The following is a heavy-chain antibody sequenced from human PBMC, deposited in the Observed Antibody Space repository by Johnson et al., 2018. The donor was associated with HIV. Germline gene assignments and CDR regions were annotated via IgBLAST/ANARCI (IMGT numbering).Heavy chain of an antibody. CDR3: ARAPRWFNVFDI. CDR1: GFTFSSYG. V-gene: IGHV3-7*03. J-gene: IGHJ3*02. CDR2: IKQDGSEK. Sequence: VQLVESGGGVVQPGGSLRLSCAASGFTFSSYGMHWVRQAPGKGLEWVANIKQDGSEKYYVDSVKGRFTISRDNAKNSLYLQMNSLRAEDTAVYYCARAPRWFNVFDIWGQGTMVTVSS. D-gene: IGHD4-23*01.